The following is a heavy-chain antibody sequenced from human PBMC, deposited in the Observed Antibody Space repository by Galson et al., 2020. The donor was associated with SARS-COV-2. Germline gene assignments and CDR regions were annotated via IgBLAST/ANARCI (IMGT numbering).Heavy chain of an antibody. CDR2: IFSNDEK. V-gene: IGHV2-26*01. CDR3: ARIGDLVVPAAISSRVGYYYYYYMDV. CDR1: GFSLSNARMG. J-gene: IGHJ6*03. Sequence: SGPTLVKPTETLTLTCTVSGFSLSNARMGVSWIRQPPGKALEWLAHIFSNDEKSYNTSLKSRLTISKDTSKSQVVLTMTNMDPVDTATYYCARIGDLVVPAAISSRVGYYYYYYMDVWGQGTTVTVSS. D-gene: IGHD2-2*02.